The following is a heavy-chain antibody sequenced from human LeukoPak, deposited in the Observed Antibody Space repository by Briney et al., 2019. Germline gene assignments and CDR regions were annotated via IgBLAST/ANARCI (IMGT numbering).Heavy chain of an antibody. CDR1: GFTFSSYW. V-gene: IGHV3-7*01. D-gene: IGHD5-18*01. Sequence: GGSLRLSCAASGFTFSSYWMSWVHQAPGKGLEWVANIKQDGSEKYYVDSVKGRFTISRDNAKNSLYLQMNSLRAEDTAVYYCARDLVYSYGPLDYWGQGTLVTVSS. CDR3: ARDLVYSYGPLDY. J-gene: IGHJ4*02. CDR2: IKQDGSEK.